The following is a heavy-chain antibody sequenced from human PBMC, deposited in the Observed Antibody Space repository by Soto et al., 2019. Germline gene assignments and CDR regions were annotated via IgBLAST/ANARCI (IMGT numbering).Heavy chain of an antibody. Sequence: PGGSLRLSCAASGFTFSSYAMHWVRQAPGKGLEWVAVISYDGSNKYYADSVKGRFTISRDNSKNTLYLQMNSLRAEDTAVYYCARDRRGYCTNGVCYVGYYGMDVWGQGTTVTVSS. CDR2: ISYDGSNK. CDR3: ARDRRGYCTNGVCYVGYYGMDV. J-gene: IGHJ6*02. V-gene: IGHV3-30-3*01. D-gene: IGHD2-8*01. CDR1: GFTFSSYA.